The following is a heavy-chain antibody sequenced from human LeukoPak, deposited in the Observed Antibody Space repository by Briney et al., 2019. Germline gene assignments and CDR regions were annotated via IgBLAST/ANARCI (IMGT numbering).Heavy chain of an antibody. CDR1: GFTFSSYA. V-gene: IGHV3-23*01. CDR2: ILDSGYST. CDR3: GGFGDEAAVDS. Sequence: GGSLRLSCAASGFTFSSYAMSWVRQAPGKGLEWVSGILDSGYSTYYANSVKGRFTISRDNSNNTLYLQMNSLRAEDTAVYFCGGFGDEAAVDSWGQGTLVTVSS. J-gene: IGHJ4*02. D-gene: IGHD3-10*01.